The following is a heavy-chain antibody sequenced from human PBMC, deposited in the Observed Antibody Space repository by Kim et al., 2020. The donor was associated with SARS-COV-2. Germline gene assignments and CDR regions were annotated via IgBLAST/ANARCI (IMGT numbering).Heavy chain of an antibody. J-gene: IGHJ6*02. V-gene: IGHV3-13*01. CDR3: ARDRGYGMDV. CDR2: GDT. Sequence: GDTYYPGSVKGRFTISRENAKNSVYLQMNSLRAGDTAVYYCARDRGYGMDVWGQGTTVTVSS.